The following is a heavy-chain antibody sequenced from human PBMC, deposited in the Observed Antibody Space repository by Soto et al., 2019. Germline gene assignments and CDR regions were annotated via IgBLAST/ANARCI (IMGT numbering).Heavy chain of an antibody. V-gene: IGHV4-59*01. CDR1: GGSISTYY. Sequence: QVQLQESGPGLVKPSETLSLTCTVSGGSISTYYWTWIRQPPGKGLEWIGYIWHSGSTNYNPSLKSRATVSVDTSKNQFSLRLDAMTAADTAVYYCATWSNSSGWYGAFDIWGQGIAVTVSS. D-gene: IGHD6-19*01. CDR2: IWHSGST. J-gene: IGHJ3*02. CDR3: ATWSNSSGWYGAFDI.